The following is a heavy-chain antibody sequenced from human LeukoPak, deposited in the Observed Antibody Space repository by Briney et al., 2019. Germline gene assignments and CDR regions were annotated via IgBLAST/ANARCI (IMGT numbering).Heavy chain of an antibody. Sequence: GGSLRLSCAASGFIFSSYSMNWVRQAPGKGLEWVSYIGSSSSTIYYADSVKGRFTISRDNAKNSLYLQMNSLRAEDTALYYCVKYDTSGHYDDYWGQGTLVTVSS. CDR3: VKYDTSGHYDDY. CDR2: IGSSSSTI. J-gene: IGHJ4*02. V-gene: IGHV3-48*01. D-gene: IGHD3-22*01. CDR1: GFIFSSYS.